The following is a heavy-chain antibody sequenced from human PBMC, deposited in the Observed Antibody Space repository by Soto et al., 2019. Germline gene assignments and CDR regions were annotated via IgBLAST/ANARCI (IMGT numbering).Heavy chain of an antibody. CDR1: GYTFTSYG. J-gene: IGHJ6*02. V-gene: IGHV1-18*01. D-gene: IGHD2-8*01. CDR3: ARDVYCTNGVCYYGMDV. Sequence: QVQLVQSGAEVMKPGASVKVSCKASGYTFTSYGISWVRQAPGQGLEWMGWISAYNGNTNYAQKLQGRVTMTTDTSTSTAYMELRSLRSDDTAVYYCARDVYCTNGVCYYGMDVWGQGTTVTVSS. CDR2: ISAYNGNT.